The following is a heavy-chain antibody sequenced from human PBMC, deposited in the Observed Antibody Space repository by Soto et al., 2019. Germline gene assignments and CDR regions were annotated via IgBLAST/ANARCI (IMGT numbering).Heavy chain of an antibody. V-gene: IGHV3-23*01. CDR2: ISGSGANT. CDR1: GFSFSFYA. D-gene: IGHD2-21*01. J-gene: IGHJ3*02. Sequence: EVQLLESGGGLVQPGGSLRLSCAASGFSFSFYAMSWVRQAPGKGLEWVSAISGSGANTYYADSVKGRFTISRDNSKNTLHVQMNSLRAEDTAVYYCAKIPHGGDAFDIWGQGTKVSVSS. CDR3: AKIPHGGDAFDI.